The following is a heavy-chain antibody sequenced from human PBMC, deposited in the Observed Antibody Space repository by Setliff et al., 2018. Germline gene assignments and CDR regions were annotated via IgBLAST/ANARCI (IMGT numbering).Heavy chain of an antibody. J-gene: IGHJ4*02. Sequence: SETLSLTCTASSYSITSGYFWAWIRQPPGKGLEWIGNIHHSGNTKINPSLRSRITLSVDASKNQFSLKVNSVTAADTAMYFCARGRVDSGSYNDLGYFDDWGKGTLVTVSS. D-gene: IGHD1-26*01. CDR2: IHHSGNT. V-gene: IGHV4-38-2*02. CDR3: ARGRVDSGSYNDLGYFDD. CDR1: SYSITSGYF.